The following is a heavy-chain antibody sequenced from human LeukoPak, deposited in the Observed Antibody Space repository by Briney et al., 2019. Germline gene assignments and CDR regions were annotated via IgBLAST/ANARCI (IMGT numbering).Heavy chain of an antibody. D-gene: IGHD2-15*01. CDR3: ARERDILDAFDI. CDR2: LYNAGST. J-gene: IGHJ3*02. CDR1: GFTVSNKY. Sequence: GGSLRLSCVASGFTVSNKYMSWVRQAPGKGLEWVSALYNAGSTYYADSVKGRFTISRDNSKNTLYLQMNSLRAEDTAVYYCARERDILDAFDIWGQGTMVTVSS. V-gene: IGHV3-53*01.